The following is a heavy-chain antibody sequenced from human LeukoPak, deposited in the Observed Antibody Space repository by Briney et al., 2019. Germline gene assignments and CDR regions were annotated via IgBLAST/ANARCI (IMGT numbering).Heavy chain of an antibody. CDR3: ARAVTPGGYFEY. Sequence: PGGSLRLSCAAPRCTFSTSWITSVRPAPGKGLEWLTHINLDGSDKNNLASVKGRFTLPRDNAKNSLYLQMDTLSVEDTAVYCCARAVTPGGYFEYWGQGTLVTVSS. CDR1: RCTFSTSW. J-gene: IGHJ4*02. D-gene: IGHD4-17*01. V-gene: IGHV3-7*05. CDR2: INLDGSDK.